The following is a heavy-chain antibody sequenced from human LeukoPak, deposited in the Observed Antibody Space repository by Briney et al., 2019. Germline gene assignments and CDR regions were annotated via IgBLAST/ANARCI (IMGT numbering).Heavy chain of an antibody. CDR3: ARGDSSGYYYYYYGMDV. V-gene: IGHV3-33*01. CDR2: ICYDGSNK. D-gene: IGHD3-22*01. Sequence: GGSLRLSCAASGFTFSSYGMHWVRQAPGKGLEWVAVICYDGSNKYYADSVKGRFTISRDNSKNTLYLQMNSLRAEDAAVYYCARGDSSGYYYYYYGMDVWGQGTTVTVSS. CDR1: GFTFSSYG. J-gene: IGHJ6*02.